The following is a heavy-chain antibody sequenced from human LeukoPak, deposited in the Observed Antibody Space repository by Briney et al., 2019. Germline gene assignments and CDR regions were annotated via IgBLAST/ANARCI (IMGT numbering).Heavy chain of an antibody. CDR3: ARGQRAHVEWYYYMDV. D-gene: IGHD1-26*01. V-gene: IGHV3-23*01. CDR1: GFTFTTYG. CDR2: IGGSGTRT. J-gene: IGHJ6*03. Sequence: PGGTLRLSCSAFGFTFTTYGMNWVRQAPGKGLEWVSGIGGSGTRTYYADSVKGRFTISRDNSKNTLYLQMNSLRADDTAVYYCARGQRAHVEWYYYMDVWGKGTTVTVSS.